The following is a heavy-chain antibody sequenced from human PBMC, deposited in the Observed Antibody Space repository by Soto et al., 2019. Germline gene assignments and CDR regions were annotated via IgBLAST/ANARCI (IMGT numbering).Heavy chain of an antibody. CDR1: GFTFSSYW. V-gene: IGHV3-74*01. Sequence: EVQLVESGGGLVQPGGSLRLSCVASGFTFSSYWMHWVRQVPGKGLVWVSRINRDGSTTNYADSVKGRFITSRDNAKNTLYLQMNSLTAEDTAVYYCGRNWNGLDYWGQGTLVTVSS. J-gene: IGHJ4*02. CDR2: INRDGSTT. CDR3: GRNWNGLDY. D-gene: IGHD1-1*01.